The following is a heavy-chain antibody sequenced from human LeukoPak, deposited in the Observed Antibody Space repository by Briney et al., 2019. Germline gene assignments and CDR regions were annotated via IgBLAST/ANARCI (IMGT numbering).Heavy chain of an antibody. CDR3: ARTRDGPFDY. D-gene: IGHD5-24*01. CDR1: GFTFSSYE. CDR2: ISSSGSSI. Sequence: PGGSLRLSCVVSGFTFSSYEMNWVRQAPGKGLEWLSHISSSGSSIQYADSVKGRFTISRDNAKNSLSLQMNSLRAEDTAVYYCARTRDGPFDYWGQGTLVTVSS. J-gene: IGHJ4*02. V-gene: IGHV3-48*03.